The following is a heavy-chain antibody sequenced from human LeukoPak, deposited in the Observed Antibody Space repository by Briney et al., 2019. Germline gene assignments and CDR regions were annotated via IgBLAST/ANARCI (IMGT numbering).Heavy chain of an antibody. V-gene: IGHV4-61*02. Sequence: SQTLSLTCTVSGGSISSGSYYWSWIRQPAGKGLEWIGRIYTSGSTNYNPSLMSRVTISVDTSKNQFSLKLSSVTAADTAVYYCARESSNWNVFDYYYYYMDVWGKGTTVTISS. CDR3: ARESSNWNVFDYYYYYMDV. D-gene: IGHD1-1*01. J-gene: IGHJ6*03. CDR1: GGSISSGSYY. CDR2: IYTSGST.